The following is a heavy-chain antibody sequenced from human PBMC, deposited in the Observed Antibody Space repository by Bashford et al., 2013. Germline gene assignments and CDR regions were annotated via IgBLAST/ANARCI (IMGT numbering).Heavy chain of an antibody. CDR1: GFTFSSYA. J-gene: IGHJ4*02. V-gene: IGHV3-30-3*01. D-gene: IGHD3-22*01. CDR3: ARDLQVTMIVGTPDY. CDR2: ISYDGSNK. Sequence: GSLRLSCAASGFTFSSYAMHWVRQAPGKGLEWVAVISYDGSNKYYADSVKGRFTISRDNSKNTLYLQMNSLRAEDTAVYYCARDLQVTMIVGTPDYWGQGTLVTVSS.